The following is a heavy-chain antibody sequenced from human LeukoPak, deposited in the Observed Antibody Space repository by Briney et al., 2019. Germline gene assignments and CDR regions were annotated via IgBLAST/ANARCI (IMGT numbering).Heavy chain of an antibody. J-gene: IGHJ4*02. Sequence: GGSLRLSCAASGFNFSTYWMTWVRQVPGKGLEWVANIKEDGSEIYYVDAVKGRFSISRDNAETSLYLQMNNLSVADTAVYYCVTDQTGRHPYFFDYWGQGTLITVSS. CDR1: GFNFSTYW. V-gene: IGHV3-7*01. CDR2: IKEDGSEI. D-gene: IGHD3-10*01. CDR3: VTDQTGRHPYFFDY.